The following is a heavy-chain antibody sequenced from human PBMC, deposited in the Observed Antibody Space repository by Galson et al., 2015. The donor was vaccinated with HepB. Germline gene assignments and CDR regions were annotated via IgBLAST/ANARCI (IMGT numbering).Heavy chain of an antibody. Sequence: ALRLSCAASGSTFSTYPMSWVRQAPGKGLEWVSGISDSGSSTYYSDSVKGRFPISRDNSKNTLYLQMNSLTAEDTAIYYCATKRGPLITIYGVVIGGGFDDWRQGPLVIVSS. CDR1: GSTFSTYP. D-gene: IGHD3-3*01. J-gene: IGHJ4*02. V-gene: IGHV3-23*01. CDR2: ISDSGSST. CDR3: ATKRGPLITIYGVVIGGGFDD.